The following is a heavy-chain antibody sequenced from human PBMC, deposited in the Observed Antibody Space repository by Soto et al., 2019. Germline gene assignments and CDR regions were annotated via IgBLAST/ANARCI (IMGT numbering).Heavy chain of an antibody. V-gene: IGHV3-30-3*01. J-gene: IGHJ4*02. CDR1: GFTFSNYA. D-gene: IGHD6-19*01. CDR3: ARVSPVADTLYFDY. Sequence: GVSLRLSCAASGFTFSNYAMHWVRQAPGKGLEWVAVISYDGNNKYYADSVKGRFTISRDNSKNTLSLQVNSLRADDTAVYYCARVSPVADTLYFDYWGQGTLVTVSS. CDR2: ISYDGNNK.